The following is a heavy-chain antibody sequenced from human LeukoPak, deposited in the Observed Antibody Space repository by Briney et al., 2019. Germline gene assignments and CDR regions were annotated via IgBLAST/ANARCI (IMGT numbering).Heavy chain of an antibody. J-gene: IGHJ6*03. CDR2: INHSGST. CDR1: GGSFSGYY. Sequence: SETLSLTCAVYGGSFSGYYWSWIRQPPGKGLEWIGEINHSGSTNYNPSLKSRVTISVDTSKNQFSLKLSSVTAADTAVYYCARGIVVVPAAIPFDYYYYYMDVWGKGTTVTVSS. V-gene: IGHV4-34*01. CDR3: ARGIVVVPAAIPFDYYYYYMDV. D-gene: IGHD2-2*02.